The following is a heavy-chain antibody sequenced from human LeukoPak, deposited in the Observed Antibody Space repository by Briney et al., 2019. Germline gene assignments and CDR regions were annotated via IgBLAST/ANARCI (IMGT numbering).Heavy chain of an antibody. D-gene: IGHD1-26*01. CDR2: IYYSGST. J-gene: IGHJ2*01. V-gene: IGHV4-59*08. CDR3: ARHISGAGDWYFDL. Sequence: PSETLSLTCTVSGGSISSYYWSWIRQPPGKGLEWIGYIYYSGSTNYNPSLKSRVTISVDTSKNQFSLKLSSVTAADTAVYYCARHISGAGDWYFDLWGRGTLVTVSS. CDR1: GGSISSYY.